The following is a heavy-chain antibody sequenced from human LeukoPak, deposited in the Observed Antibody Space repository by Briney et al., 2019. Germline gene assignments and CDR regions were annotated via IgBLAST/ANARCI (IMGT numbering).Heavy chain of an antibody. J-gene: IGHJ4*02. CDR3: ATSYSYGPFDY. V-gene: IGHV3-53*01. CDR1: GFTVSSNY. Sequence: GGSLTLSCAASGFTVSSNYMSWVRQAPGKGLEWVSVIYSGGSTYYADSVKGRFTISRDNSKNTLYLQMNSLRAEDTAVYYCATSYSYGPFDYWGQGTLVTVSS. CDR2: IYSGGST. D-gene: IGHD5-18*01.